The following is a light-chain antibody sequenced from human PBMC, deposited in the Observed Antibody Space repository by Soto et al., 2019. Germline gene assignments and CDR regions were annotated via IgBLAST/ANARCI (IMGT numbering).Light chain of an antibody. Sequence: TVMTQSPATLSLSPGDRATLSCRAGQSVNSDYVSWYQQEPGQAPRLLIYGASIRATGIPARFSGGGSGTDFTLTISSLQPEDFAVYYCQEDYNLPPAFGGGTRIEIK. J-gene: IGKJ4*01. CDR1: QSVNSDY. CDR3: QEDYNLPPA. CDR2: GAS. V-gene: IGKV3D-7*01.